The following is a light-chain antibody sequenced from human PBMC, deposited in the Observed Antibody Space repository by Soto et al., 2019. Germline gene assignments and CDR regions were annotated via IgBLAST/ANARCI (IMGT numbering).Light chain of an antibody. CDR1: QSVGSTY. CDR3: QQYGISPPKT. J-gene: IGKJ5*01. CDR2: AAS. V-gene: IGKV3-20*01. Sequence: EIVLTQSPGTLSLSPGERATLSCRASQSVGSTYLAWYQQKPGQAPRLLIYAASSRATGVPERFSGSGSGTDFTLTISRLEPEDFAVYYCQQYGISPPKTFGHGTRLEIK.